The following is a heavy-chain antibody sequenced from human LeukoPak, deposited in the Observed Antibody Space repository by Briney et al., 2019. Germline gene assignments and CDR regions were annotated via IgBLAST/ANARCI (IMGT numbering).Heavy chain of an antibody. CDR2: ISAYNSNT. V-gene: IGHV1-18*01. J-gene: IGHJ5*02. CDR3: ARDHSTGYSSSWYWFDP. Sequence: ASVKVSCKASGYTFTSYGIRWVRQAPGQGLEWMGWISAYNSNTNYAQKLQGRVTMTTDTSTSTAYMELRSLRSDDTAVYYCARDHSTGYSSSWYWFDPWGQGTLVTVSS. CDR1: GYTFTSYG. D-gene: IGHD6-13*01.